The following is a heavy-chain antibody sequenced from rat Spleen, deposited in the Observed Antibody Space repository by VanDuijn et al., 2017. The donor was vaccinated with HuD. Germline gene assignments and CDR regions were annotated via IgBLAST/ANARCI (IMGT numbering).Heavy chain of an antibody. CDR2: ISYDGGST. J-gene: IGHJ2*01. D-gene: IGHD5-1*01. V-gene: IGHV5-20*01. Sequence: EVQLVESGGGLVQPGRSLKLSCAASGFTFSDHNMAWVRQAPRKGLEWVATISYDGGSTYYRDSVKGRFTISRDNAKSTLSLQMDSLRSEDTAIYYCTTALGLGAGTFDYWGQGVMVTVSS. CDR3: TTALGLGAGTFDY. CDR1: GFTFSDHN.